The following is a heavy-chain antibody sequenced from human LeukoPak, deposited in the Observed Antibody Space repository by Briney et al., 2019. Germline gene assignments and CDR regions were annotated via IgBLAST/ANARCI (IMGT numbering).Heavy chain of an antibody. CDR2: IRSKAYGGTT. J-gene: IGHJ4*02. CDR1: GFTFSSYT. V-gene: IGHV3-49*04. CDR3: TRGTVVVMFYFDY. D-gene: IGHD3-22*01. Sequence: RAGGSLRLSCAASGFTFSSYTMNWVRQAPGKGLEWVGFIRSKAYGGTTEYAASVKGRFTISRDDSKSIAYLQMNSLKTEDTAVYYCTRGTVVVMFYFDYWGQGTLVTVSS.